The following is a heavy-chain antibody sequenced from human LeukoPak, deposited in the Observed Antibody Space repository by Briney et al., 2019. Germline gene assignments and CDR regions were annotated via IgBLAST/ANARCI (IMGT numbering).Heavy chain of an antibody. CDR1: GGSISSGGYY. CDR2: IYYSGST. J-gene: IGHJ5*02. D-gene: IGHD6-25*01. V-gene: IGHV4-31*03. CDR3: ATQRDHRPFDP. Sequence: SETLSLTCTVSGGSISSGGYYWSWIRQHPGKGLEWIGYIYYSGSTYYNPSLKSRVTISVDTSKNQFSLKLSSVTAADTAVYYCATQRDHRPFDPWGQGTLVTVSS.